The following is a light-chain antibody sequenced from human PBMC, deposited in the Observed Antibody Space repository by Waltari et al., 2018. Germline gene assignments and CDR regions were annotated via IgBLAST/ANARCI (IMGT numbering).Light chain of an antibody. V-gene: IGLV1-47*01. CDR2: RNN. CDR3: AAWDDSLRRVV. J-gene: IGLJ2*01. CDR1: SSNIGSNY. Sequence: QSVLTQPPSASGTPGQRVTISCSASSSNIGSNYVYWYQQLPGTAPKLLIYRNNQRPSGVPDRFSGSKSGTSASLAISGLRSEDEADYYCAAWDDSLRRVVFGGGTKLTVL.